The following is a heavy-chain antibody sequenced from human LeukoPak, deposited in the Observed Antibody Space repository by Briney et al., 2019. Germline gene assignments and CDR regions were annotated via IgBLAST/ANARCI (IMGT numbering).Heavy chain of an antibody. Sequence: PSETLSLTCTVSGGSISGYYWSWIRQPPGKGLEWIGYISYSGSTNYNPSLKSRVTISVDTSKNQFSLKLSPVTAADTAVYYCARSVTSYGYYIDYWGQGTLVTVSS. D-gene: IGHD5-18*01. CDR2: ISYSGST. CDR1: GGSISGYY. V-gene: IGHV4-59*12. CDR3: ARSVTSYGYYIDY. J-gene: IGHJ4*02.